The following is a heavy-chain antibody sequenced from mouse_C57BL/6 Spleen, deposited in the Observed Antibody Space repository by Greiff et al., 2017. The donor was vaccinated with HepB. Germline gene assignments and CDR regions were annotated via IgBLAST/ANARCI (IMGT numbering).Heavy chain of an antibody. CDR1: GFSLTSYG. Sequence: VHLVESGPGLVQPSQSLSITCTVSGFSLTSYGVHWVRQSPGKGLEWLGVIWSGGSTDYNGAFISRLSISKDNSKSQVFFKMNSLQADDTAIYYCASYYYGKGAMDYWGQGTSVTVSS. CDR3: ASYYYGKGAMDY. V-gene: IGHV2-2*01. CDR2: IWSGGST. D-gene: IGHD1-1*01. J-gene: IGHJ4*01.